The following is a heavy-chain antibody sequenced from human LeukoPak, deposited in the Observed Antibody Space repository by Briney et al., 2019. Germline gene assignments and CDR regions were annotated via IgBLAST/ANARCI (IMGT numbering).Heavy chain of an antibody. D-gene: IGHD7-27*01. J-gene: IGHJ4*02. CDR1: GFTFNDYH. Sequence: GGSLRLSCAASGFTFNDYHMHWVRQAPGKGLEWVAFIRADKSDKYYPDSVKGRFTISGDNFKNTVSLQMNSLRPEDTGLYYCVRDYNWGFDYWGQGTLVTVSS. CDR2: IRADKSDK. CDR3: VRDYNWGFDY. V-gene: IGHV3-30*02.